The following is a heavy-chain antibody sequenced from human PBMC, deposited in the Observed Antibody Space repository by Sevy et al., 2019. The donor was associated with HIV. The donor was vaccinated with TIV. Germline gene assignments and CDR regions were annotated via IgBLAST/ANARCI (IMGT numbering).Heavy chain of an antibody. CDR1: GYIFTELS. J-gene: IGHJ4*02. Sequence: ASVKVSCKVSGYIFTELSMHWVRQAPGKGLEWMGGFDPEDGETIYAQKFQGRVTMTEDTSTDTASMDLSRLRSEDTAVYYCATDSVLLKGRYYDSSGYYLHYWGQGTLVTVSS. CDR3: ATDSVLLKGRYYDSSGYYLHY. D-gene: IGHD3-22*01. CDR2: FDPEDGET. V-gene: IGHV1-24*01.